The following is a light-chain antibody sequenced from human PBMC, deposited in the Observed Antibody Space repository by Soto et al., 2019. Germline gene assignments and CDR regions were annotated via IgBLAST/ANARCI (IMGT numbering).Light chain of an antibody. CDR3: SSFSSITREV. J-gene: IGLJ2*01. CDR1: SSDVGGYSY. V-gene: IGLV2-14*01. CDR2: EVS. Sequence: QSALTQPASVSGPPGQSITISCTGTSSDVGGYSYVSWYQQHPGKTPKLMIYEVSNRPSGVSHRFSGSKSGNTASLTISGLQTEDEADYYCSSFSSITREVFGGGTKVTVL.